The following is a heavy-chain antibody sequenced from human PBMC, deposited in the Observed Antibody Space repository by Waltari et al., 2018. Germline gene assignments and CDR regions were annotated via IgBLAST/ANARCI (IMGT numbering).Heavy chain of an antibody. J-gene: IGHJ3*02. CDR2: SYYSGST. V-gene: IGHV4-59*11. D-gene: IGHD3-16*01. CDR3: ARIPGDPDAFDI. CDR1: GGSISSHY. Sequence: QVQLQESGPGLVKPSETLSLTCTVAGGSISSHYWSWIRQPPGKGLEWIGYSYYSGSTNHNPSLKGRLTISVDTSKNQFSLKLSSVTAADTAVYYCARIPGDPDAFDIWGQGTMVTVSS.